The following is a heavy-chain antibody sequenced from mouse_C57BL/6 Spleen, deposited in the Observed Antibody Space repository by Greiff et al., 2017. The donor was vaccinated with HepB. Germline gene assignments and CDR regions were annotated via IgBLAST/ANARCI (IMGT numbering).Heavy chain of an antibody. J-gene: IGHJ2*01. Sequence: VQLQQPGAELVRPGSSVKLSCKASGYTFTSYWMHWVKQRPIQGLEWIGNIDPSDSETHYNQKFKDKATLTVDKSSSTAYMQLSSLTSEDSAVYYCARSSEGMDFDYWGQGTTLTVSS. V-gene: IGHV1-52*01. D-gene: IGHD2-3*01. CDR3: ARSSEGMDFDY. CDR1: GYTFTSYW. CDR2: IDPSDSET.